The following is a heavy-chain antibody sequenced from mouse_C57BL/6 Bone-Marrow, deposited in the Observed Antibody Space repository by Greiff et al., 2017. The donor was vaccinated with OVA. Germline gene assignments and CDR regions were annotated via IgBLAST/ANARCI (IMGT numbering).Heavy chain of an antibody. D-gene: IGHD1-1*01. CDR3: ARGITTGVAVDY. CDR2: INPNNGGT. Sequence: EVQLQQSGPELVKPGASVKISCKASGYTFTDYYMNWVKQSHGKSLEWIGDINPNNGGTSYNQKFKGKATLTVDKSSSTAYMELRSLTSEDSAVYYCARGITTGVAVDYWGQGTTLTVSS. J-gene: IGHJ2*01. V-gene: IGHV1-26*01. CDR1: GYTFTDYY.